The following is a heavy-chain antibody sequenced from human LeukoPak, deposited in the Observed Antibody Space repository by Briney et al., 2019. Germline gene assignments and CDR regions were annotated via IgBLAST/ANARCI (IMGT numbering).Heavy chain of an antibody. J-gene: IGHJ3*02. CDR1: GYTFISYD. V-gene: IGHV1-8*01. CDR2: MNPNSGNT. Sequence: ASVKVSCKASGYTFISYDINWVRQAAGQGLEWMGWMNPNSGNTGYAEKFQGRVSMTRNNPISTAYMELSGLRSEDTAVYYCARARTDLESGDLAYAFEIWGQGTMITVSS. CDR3: ARARTDLESGDLAYAFEI. D-gene: IGHD7-27*01.